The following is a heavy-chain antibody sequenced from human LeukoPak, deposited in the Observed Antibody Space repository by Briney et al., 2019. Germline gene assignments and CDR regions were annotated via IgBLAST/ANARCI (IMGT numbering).Heavy chain of an antibody. CDR3: AKERGPRIAVAGTSSFDY. V-gene: IGHV3-30-3*01. CDR1: GFTFSSYA. J-gene: IGHJ4*02. D-gene: IGHD6-19*01. CDR2: ISYDGSNK. Sequence: GGSLRLSCAASGFTFSSYAMHWVRQAPGKGLEWVAVISYDGSNKYYADSVKGRFTISRDNSKNTLYLQMNSLRAEDTAVYYCAKERGPRIAVAGTSSFDYWGQGTLVTVSS.